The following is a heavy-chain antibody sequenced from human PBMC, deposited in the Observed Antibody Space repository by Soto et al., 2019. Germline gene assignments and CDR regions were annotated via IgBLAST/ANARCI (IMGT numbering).Heavy chain of an antibody. Sequence: QVQLQESGPGLVEPSQTLSLTCTVSGDSISNGYYTWSWIRQPPGKDLEWIGHIYNSVNTNSNPSLKSRFTISADTSKNQFSLKLSSVTAADTAVYYCASGPSGDKVDYWGQGTLVTVSS. J-gene: IGHJ4*02. CDR1: GDSISNGYYT. D-gene: IGHD3-10*01. CDR3: ASGPSGDKVDY. V-gene: IGHV4-30-4*01. CDR2: IYNSVNT.